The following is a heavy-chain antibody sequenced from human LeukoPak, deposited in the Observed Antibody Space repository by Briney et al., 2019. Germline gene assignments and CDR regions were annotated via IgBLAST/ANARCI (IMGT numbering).Heavy chain of an antibody. CDR2: IYYSGST. CDR1: GGSINSGTFY. J-gene: IGHJ5*02. CDR3: AGLRYFDWLLHNWFDP. V-gene: IGHV4-39*07. D-gene: IGHD3-9*01. Sequence: NPSETLSLTCTVSGGSINSGTFYWGWIRQPPGKGLEWIGSIYYSGSTYYNPSLKSRVTISVDTSKNQFSLKLSSVTAADTAVYYCAGLRYFDWLLHNWFDPWGQGTLVTVSS.